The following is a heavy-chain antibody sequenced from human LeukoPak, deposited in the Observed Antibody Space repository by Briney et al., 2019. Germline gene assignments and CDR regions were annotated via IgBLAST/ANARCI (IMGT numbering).Heavy chain of an antibody. CDR1: GFTFSSYS. D-gene: IGHD3-16*02. J-gene: IGHJ4*02. CDR3: ARAPGDYVWGSYRPPFDY. CDR2: ISSSSSYI. Sequence: GGSLRLSCAASGFTFSSYSMNWVRQAPGKGLEWLSSISSSSSYIYYADSVKGRFTISRDNAKNSLYLQMNSLRAEDTAVYYCARAPGDYVWGSYRPPFDYWGQGTLVTVSS. V-gene: IGHV3-21*01.